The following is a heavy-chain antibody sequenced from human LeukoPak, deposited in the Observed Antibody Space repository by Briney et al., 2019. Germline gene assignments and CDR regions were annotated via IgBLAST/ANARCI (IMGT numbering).Heavy chain of an antibody. D-gene: IGHD6-13*01. V-gene: IGHV3-15*01. CDR1: GFTFSNAW. CDR3: TREYKKDGIAAAGS. CDR2: IKSKTDGGTT. Sequence: GGSLRLSCAASGFTFSNAWMSWVRQAPGKGLEWVGRIKSKTDGGTTEYAAPVKGRFTIPRDDSNNALYLQMNSLKTEDRAVYYCTREYKKDGIAAAGSWGQGTLVTVSS. J-gene: IGHJ5*02.